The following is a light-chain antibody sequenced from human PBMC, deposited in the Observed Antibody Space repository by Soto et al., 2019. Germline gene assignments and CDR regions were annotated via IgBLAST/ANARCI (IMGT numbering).Light chain of an antibody. Sequence: QSALTQPASVSGSPGQSITISCTGTSSDVGGYNHVSWYRHHPGKAPKRIIYEVTKRPSGVSNRFSGSKSGDTASLTISGLQAEDEADYYCSSHTASTTRIFGTGTKLTVL. CDR1: SSDVGGYNH. J-gene: IGLJ1*01. CDR3: SSHTASTTRI. V-gene: IGLV2-14*01. CDR2: EVT.